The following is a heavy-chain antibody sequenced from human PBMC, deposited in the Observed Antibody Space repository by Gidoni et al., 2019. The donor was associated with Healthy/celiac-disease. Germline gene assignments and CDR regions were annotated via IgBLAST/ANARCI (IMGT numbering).Heavy chain of an antibody. J-gene: IGHJ6*02. CDR2: INHSGST. D-gene: IGHD2-21*02. CDR3: ARGPNIVVVTAIKVYYYYYGMDV. CDR1: GGSFSGYY. V-gene: IGHV4-34*01. Sequence: QVQLQQWGAGLLKPSETLSLTCAVYGGSFSGYYWSWIRQPPGKGLEWIGEINHSGSTNYNPSLKSRVTISVDTSKSQFSLKLSSVTAADTAVYYCARGPNIVVVTAIKVYYYYYGMDVWGQGTTVTVSS.